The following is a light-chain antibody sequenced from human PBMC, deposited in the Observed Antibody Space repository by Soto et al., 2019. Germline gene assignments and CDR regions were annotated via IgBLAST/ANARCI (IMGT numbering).Light chain of an antibody. CDR3: QQNDISPPMYT. Sequence: EIVLTQSPGTLSLSPGERVTLSCRASQSVSSNYLAWYQQKPGQAPRLLIYGSSSRATGIPDRFSGSGSGTDFTLTISILEPEDFAVYYCQQNDISPPMYTFRQGTKLEIK. V-gene: IGKV3-20*01. J-gene: IGKJ2*01. CDR2: GSS. CDR1: QSVSSNY.